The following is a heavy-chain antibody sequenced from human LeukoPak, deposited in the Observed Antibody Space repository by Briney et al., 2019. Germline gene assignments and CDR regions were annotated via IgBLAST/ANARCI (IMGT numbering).Heavy chain of an antibody. CDR2: ISSSSSYI. Sequence: GGSLRLSCAASGFTFSSYSMNWVRQAPGEGLEWVSSISSSSSYIYYADSVKGRFTISRDNAKNSLYLQMNSLRAEDTAVYYCARDTVKYVDIVATIGDGGQGTLVTVSS. J-gene: IGHJ4*02. CDR3: ARDTVKYVDIVATIGD. V-gene: IGHV3-21*01. CDR1: GFTFSSYS. D-gene: IGHD5-12*01.